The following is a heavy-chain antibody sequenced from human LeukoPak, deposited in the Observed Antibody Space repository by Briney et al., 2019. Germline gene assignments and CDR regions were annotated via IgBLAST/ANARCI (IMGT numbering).Heavy chain of an antibody. CDR3: ARGRGVRGYDIVVVVAAQYVFDY. CDR1: GGSISSSSYY. V-gene: IGHV4-39*01. D-gene: IGHD2-15*01. J-gene: IGHJ4*02. Sequence: PSETLSLTCTVSGGSISSSSYYWGWIRQPPGKGLEWIGSIYYSGSTYYNPSLKSRVTISVDTSKNQFSLKLSSVTAADTAVYYCARGRGVRGYDIVVVVAAQYVFDYWGQGTLVTVSS. CDR2: IYYSGST.